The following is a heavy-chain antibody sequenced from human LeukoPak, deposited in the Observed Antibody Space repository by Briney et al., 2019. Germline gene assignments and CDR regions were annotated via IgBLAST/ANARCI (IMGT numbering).Heavy chain of an antibody. J-gene: IGHJ6*03. CDR2: ISSSNSYI. V-gene: IGHV3-21*01. CDR1: GFTFSSYS. CDR3: VRDKAGTTPYYYYSMDV. D-gene: IGHD1-14*01. Sequence: KSGGSLRLSCVASGFTFSSYSVNWVRQAPGKGLEWVSSISSSNSYIWYADSVKGRFTISRDNAKSSLYLQMNSLRAEDTAIYYCVRDKAGTTPYYYYSMDVWGKGTTVTVSS.